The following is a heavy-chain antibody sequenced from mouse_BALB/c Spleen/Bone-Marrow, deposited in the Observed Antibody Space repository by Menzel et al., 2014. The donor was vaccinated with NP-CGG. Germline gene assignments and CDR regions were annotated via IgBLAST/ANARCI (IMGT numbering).Heavy chain of an antibody. V-gene: IGHV1-63*02. J-gene: IGHJ3*01. D-gene: IGHD3-2*01. CDR2: IYPGGGYT. CDR3: AIRGDISGYGFAY. Sequence: QVQLKQSGAELVRPGTSVKMSCKAAGYTFTNYWIGWIKQRPGHGLEWIGDIYPGGGYTNYNEKFQGKATLTANTSSSTAYMQLSSLTSEDSAIFYCAIRGDISGYGFAYWGQGTLVTVSA. CDR1: GYTFTNYW.